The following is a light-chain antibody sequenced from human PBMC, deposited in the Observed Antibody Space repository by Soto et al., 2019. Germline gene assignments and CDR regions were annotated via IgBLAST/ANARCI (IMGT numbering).Light chain of an antibody. CDR2: GAS. CDR1: QRIANNF. V-gene: IGKV3-20*01. J-gene: IGKJ2*01. Sequence: EVVLTQSPVTLSLSPGERATLSCRASQRIANNFLAWFQQKPRQPPTLLIYGASTRASGIPDRFSGSGSGTDFALTIRRLEPGDFAVYYCQQYGRSPFTFGQGTKLQIK. CDR3: QQYGRSPFT.